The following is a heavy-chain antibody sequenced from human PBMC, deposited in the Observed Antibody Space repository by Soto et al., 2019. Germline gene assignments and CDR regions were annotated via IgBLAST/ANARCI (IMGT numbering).Heavy chain of an antibody. CDR1: GDSISSGGYY. J-gene: IGHJ4*02. D-gene: IGHD2-21*02. CDR2: IYHSGST. CDR3: ARAEVVTAFFDY. Sequence: QVQLQESGPGLVKPSQTLSLTCTVAGDSISSGGYYWSWIRQHPGKGLEWIGYIYHSGSTYYNPSLKSRVTISVDTSKNQFSLKLSSVTAADTAVYYCARAEVVTAFFDYGGQGTLVTVSS. V-gene: IGHV4-31*03.